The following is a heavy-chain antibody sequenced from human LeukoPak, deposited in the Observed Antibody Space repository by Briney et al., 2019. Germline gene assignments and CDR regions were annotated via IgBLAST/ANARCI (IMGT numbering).Heavy chain of an antibody. CDR1: GFIFDDYA. D-gene: IGHD3-22*01. Sequence: SGGSLRLSCAASGFIFDDYAMHWVRQAPGKGLQWVSLISWDGGSTYYADSVKGRFTISRDNSRNSLYLQMNSLRAEDTAVYYCARGGQKTDYYDSSGYYPFYIWGQGTMVTVSS. CDR2: ISWDGGST. J-gene: IGHJ3*02. V-gene: IGHV3-43D*03. CDR3: ARGGQKTDYYDSSGYYPFYI.